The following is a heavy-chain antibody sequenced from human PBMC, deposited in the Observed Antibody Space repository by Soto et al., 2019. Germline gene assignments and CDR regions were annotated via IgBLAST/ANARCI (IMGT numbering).Heavy chain of an antibody. Sequence: EVQLVESGGGLVQPGGSLRLSCAASGFTFSSSWMHWVRQAPGKGLVWVSRINSDGSRTNYADSVKGRFTISRDNAKNTLYLKMNGQRAEDTALCYCARGPTGWYGYDYGGQGTLVPVSS. CDR1: GFTFSSSW. J-gene: IGHJ4*02. V-gene: IGHV3-74*01. CDR3: ARGPTGWYGYDY. D-gene: IGHD6-19*01. CDR2: INSDGSRT.